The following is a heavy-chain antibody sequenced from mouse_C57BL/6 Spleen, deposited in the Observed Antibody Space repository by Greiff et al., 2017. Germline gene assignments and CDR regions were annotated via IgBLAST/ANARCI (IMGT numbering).Heavy chain of an antibody. CDR1: GYTFTSYW. J-gene: IGHJ1*03. D-gene: IGHD2-2*01. V-gene: IGHV1-69*01. Sequence: QVQLQQPGAELVMPGASVKLSCKASGYTFTSYWMHWVKQRPGQGLEWIGEIDPSDSYTNYNQKFKGKSTLTVDKSSSTAYMQHSSLTSEDSAVYYCARSAYGYDAYFDVWGTGTTVTVSS. CDR2: IDPSDSYT. CDR3: ARSAYGYDAYFDV.